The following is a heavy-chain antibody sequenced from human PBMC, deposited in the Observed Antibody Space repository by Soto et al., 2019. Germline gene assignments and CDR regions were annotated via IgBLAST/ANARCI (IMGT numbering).Heavy chain of an antibody. Sequence: SQTLSLTCDISGDSVSSNSAGWNWIRQTPSRGLEWLGRTYYKSKWYYTYAASVKSRITVSPDTSKNLFSLQLTSVTPEDTAVYYCARGSWDDVSGHYYMDVWDKGTTVTVSS. CDR2: TYYKSKWYY. V-gene: IGHV6-1*01. D-gene: IGHD1-1*01. J-gene: IGHJ6*03. CDR3: ARGSWDDVSGHYYMDV. CDR1: GDSVSSNSAG.